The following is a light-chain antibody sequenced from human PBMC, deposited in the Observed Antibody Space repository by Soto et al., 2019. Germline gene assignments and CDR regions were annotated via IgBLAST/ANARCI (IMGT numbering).Light chain of an antibody. CDR1: NSNIGGNY. CDR3: GTWDDSLNAVI. Sequence: QSVLTQPPSVSAAPGQKVTISCSGSNSNIGGNYVSWYRQLPGTAPELVIYDIDKRPSEIPDRFSVSKSGTSANLAITGLQTGDEAEYYCGTWDDSLNAVIFGGGTKLTVL. J-gene: IGLJ2*01. CDR2: DID. V-gene: IGLV1-51*01.